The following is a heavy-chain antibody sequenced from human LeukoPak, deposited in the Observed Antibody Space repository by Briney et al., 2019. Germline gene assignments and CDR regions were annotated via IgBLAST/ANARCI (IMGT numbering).Heavy chain of an antibody. D-gene: IGHD3-22*01. CDR3: ARGVLRRYYDSSGYCCYFDY. J-gene: IGHJ4*02. CDR1: GGSISSGGYY. V-gene: IGHV4-31*03. CDR2: IYYSGST. Sequence: SETLSLTCTVSGGSISSGGYYWSWIRQHPGKGLEWIGYIYYSGSTYYNPSLKSRVTISVDTSKNQFSLKLSSVTAADTAVYYCARGVLRRYYDSSGYCCYFDYWGQGTLVTASS.